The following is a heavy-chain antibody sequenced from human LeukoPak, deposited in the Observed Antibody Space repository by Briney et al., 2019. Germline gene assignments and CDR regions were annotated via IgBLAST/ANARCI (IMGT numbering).Heavy chain of an antibody. V-gene: IGHV3-66*01. CDR3: AKVAAVGVTGDYYYMDV. Sequence: GGSLRLSCAASGFTVSSNYMNWVRQAPGKGLEWVSVIYSGGTTYYADSVKGRFTISRDNSKNTLYLQMSSLRAEDTAVYYCAKVAAVGVTGDYYYMDVWGKGTTVTISS. CDR1: GFTVSSNY. D-gene: IGHD1-26*01. J-gene: IGHJ6*03. CDR2: IYSGGTT.